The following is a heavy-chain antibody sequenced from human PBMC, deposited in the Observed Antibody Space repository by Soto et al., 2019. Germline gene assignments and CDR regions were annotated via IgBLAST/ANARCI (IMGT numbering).Heavy chain of an antibody. CDR1: GFSLSTSGVG. CDR2: IYWDEDK. V-gene: IGHV2-5*02. CDR3: AHRIYGSGTNWFDP. D-gene: IGHD3-10*01. J-gene: IGHJ5*02. Sequence: QITLKESGPTLVKPTQTLTLTCTFSGFSLSTSGVGVGWIRQPPGKALDWLALIYWDEDKRYSPSLNSRLTITKDTSKNQVVLTMTNMDPVDTATYYCAHRIYGSGTNWFDPWGQGTLVTVSS.